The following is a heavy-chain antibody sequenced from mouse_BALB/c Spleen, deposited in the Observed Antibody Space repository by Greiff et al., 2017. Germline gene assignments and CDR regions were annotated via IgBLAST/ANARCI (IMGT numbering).Heavy chain of an antibody. J-gene: IGHJ4*01. Sequence: QVQLKQSGPGLVQPSQSLSITCTVSGFSLTSYGVHWVRQSPGKGLEWLGVIWSGGSTDSNAAFISRLSISNDYSKSQVFFKMNSLQANDTAIYYCSRSIGSRYAMDYWGQGTSVTVSA. CDR3: SRSIGSRYAMDY. CDR1: GFSLTSYG. D-gene: IGHD1-1*01. V-gene: IGHV2-2*02. CDR2: IWSGGST.